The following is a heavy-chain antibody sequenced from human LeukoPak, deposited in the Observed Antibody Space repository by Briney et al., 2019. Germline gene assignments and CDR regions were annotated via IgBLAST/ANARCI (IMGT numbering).Heavy chain of an antibody. V-gene: IGHV1-69*13. J-gene: IGHJ4*02. Sequence: ASVKVSCKASGGTFSSYAISWVRQAPGQGLEWMGGIIPIFGTANYAQKFQDRVTITADESTSTAYMELSSLRSEDTAVYYCARHTIFGVVPFDYWGQGTLVTVSS. CDR1: GGTFSSYA. CDR2: IIPIFGTA. CDR3: ARHTIFGVVPFDY. D-gene: IGHD3-3*01.